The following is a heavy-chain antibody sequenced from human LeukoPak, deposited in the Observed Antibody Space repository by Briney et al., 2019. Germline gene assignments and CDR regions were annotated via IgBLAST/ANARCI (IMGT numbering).Heavy chain of an antibody. D-gene: IGHD3-3*01. CDR3: ARGYSGEWSYSDY. J-gene: IGHJ4*02. Sequence: GGSLRLSCAASGFTFSSYSMNWVRQAPGKGLEWVSSISSSSSYIYYADSVKGRFTISRDNSKNTLYLQMNSLRDEDTAVYYCARGYSGEWSYSDYWGQGTLVTVSS. CDR1: GFTFSSYS. V-gene: IGHV3-21*01. CDR2: ISSSSSYI.